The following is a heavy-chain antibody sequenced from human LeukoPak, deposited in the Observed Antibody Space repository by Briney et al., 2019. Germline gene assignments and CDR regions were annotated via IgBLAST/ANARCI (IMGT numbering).Heavy chain of an antibody. D-gene: IGHD5-18*01. CDR2: ISYDGSNK. J-gene: IGHJ4*02. CDR3: ARDRDTAMGL. CDR1: GFTFSSYA. Sequence: GGSLRLSCAASGFTFSSYAMHWVRQAPGKGLEWVAVISYDGSNKYYADSVKGRFTISRDNSKNTLYLQMNSLRAEDTAVYYCARDRDTAMGLWGQGTLVTVSS. V-gene: IGHV3-30*04.